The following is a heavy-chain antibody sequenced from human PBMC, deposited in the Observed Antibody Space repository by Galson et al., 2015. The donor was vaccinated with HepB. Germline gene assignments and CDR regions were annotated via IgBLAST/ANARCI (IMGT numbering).Heavy chain of an antibody. Sequence: SLRLSCAASGFTFSSYSMNWVRQAPGKGLEWVSSISSSSSYIYYADSVKGRFTISRDNSKNTLYLQMNSLRAEDTAVYYCAKVPPGQSSNYYFDYWGQGTLVTVSS. D-gene: IGHD1-1*01. CDR2: ISSSSSYI. CDR3: AKVPPGQSSNYYFDY. J-gene: IGHJ4*02. V-gene: IGHV3-21*01. CDR1: GFTFSSYS.